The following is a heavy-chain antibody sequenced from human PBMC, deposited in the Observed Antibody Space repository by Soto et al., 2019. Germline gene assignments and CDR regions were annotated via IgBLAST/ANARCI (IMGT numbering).Heavy chain of an antibody. Sequence: QVQLVQSGAEVKKPGASVKVSCKASGYTFTSYAMQWVRQAPGQRLEWKGWINAGNGNTKYSQKFQGRVTITRDTSASTAYMELSSLRSEDTAVYYCARDLAFGLSDYWGQGTLVTVSS. CDR1: GYTFTSYA. J-gene: IGHJ4*02. CDR2: INAGNGNT. V-gene: IGHV1-3*01. D-gene: IGHD3-10*01. CDR3: ARDLAFGLSDY.